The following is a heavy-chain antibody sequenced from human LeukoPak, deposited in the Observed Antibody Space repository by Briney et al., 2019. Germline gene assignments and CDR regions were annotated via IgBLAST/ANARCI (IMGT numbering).Heavy chain of an antibody. CDR1: GYTFTGYY. V-gene: IGHV1-2*02. J-gene: IGHJ4*02. D-gene: IGHD2-2*01. Sequence: VASVKVSCKASGYTFTGYYMHWLRQPPEQGHEWIGWINPNSGGTNYAQKVQGRVTMTSDTSISTAYMELSRLRSDDAAVYYCAVLGYCSSTSCKQSGGSGPQQPDLDYWGQGTLVTVSS. CDR3: AVLGYCSSTSCKQSGGSGPQQPDLDY. CDR2: INPNSGGT.